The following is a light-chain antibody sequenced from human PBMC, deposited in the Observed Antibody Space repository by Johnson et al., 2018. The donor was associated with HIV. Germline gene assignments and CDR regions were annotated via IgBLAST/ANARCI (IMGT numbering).Light chain of an antibody. CDR1: NSNIGTYY. CDR2: ENN. CDR3: GTWDSSLSGV. Sequence: SVLTQPPSVSAAPGQKVTISCSGTNSNIGTYYVSWYQHLPGTAPKLLIYENNKRPSGIPDRFSGSKSGTSATMGITGLQTGDEADDYCGTWDSSLSGVFGTGTKVTVL. J-gene: IGLJ1*01. V-gene: IGLV1-51*02.